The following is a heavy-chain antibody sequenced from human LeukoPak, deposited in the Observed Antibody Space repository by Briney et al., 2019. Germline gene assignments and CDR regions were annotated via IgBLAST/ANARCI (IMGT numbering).Heavy chain of an antibody. Sequence: PSETLSLTCTVSGGSISSGGYYWSWIRQHPGKGLEWIGYIYYSGSTYYNPSLKSRVTISVDTSKNQFSLKLSSVTAADTAVYYCARDRGLYGDCENWFDPWGQGTLVTVSS. D-gene: IGHD4-17*01. J-gene: IGHJ5*02. CDR2: IYYSGST. V-gene: IGHV4-31*03. CDR1: GGSISSGGYY. CDR3: ARDRGLYGDCENWFDP.